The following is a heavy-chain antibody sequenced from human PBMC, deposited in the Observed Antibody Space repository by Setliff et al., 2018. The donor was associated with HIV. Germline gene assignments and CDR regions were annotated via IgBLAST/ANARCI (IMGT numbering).Heavy chain of an antibody. Sequence: SATLSLTCTVSGGSISSYYLSWIRQPPGKGLAWIGYIYTSGDTNYNPSLKSRVTITADRSKNQFYLKLSSVTAAATAVYYCARGGFTGVTTHFQHWGRGTLVTVSS. V-gene: IGHV4-4*08. CDR2: IYTSGDT. D-gene: IGHD4-17*01. CDR1: GGSISSYY. CDR3: ARGGFTGVTTHFQH. J-gene: IGHJ1*01.